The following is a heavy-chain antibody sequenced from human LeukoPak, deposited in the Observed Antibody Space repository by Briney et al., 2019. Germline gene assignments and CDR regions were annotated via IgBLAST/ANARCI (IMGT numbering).Heavy chain of an antibody. CDR3: ARDVWGDRDNYFDC. J-gene: IGHJ4*02. CDR1: GFTFSNAW. V-gene: IGHV3-74*01. CDR2: INSNGRST. D-gene: IGHD2-21*01. Sequence: GGSLRLSCAASGFTFSNAWMSWVRQAPGKGLVWVSRINSNGRSTSYADSVKGRFTISRDNAKNTLYLQMNNLRVEDTAVYYCARDVWGDRDNYFDCWGQGTLVTVSS.